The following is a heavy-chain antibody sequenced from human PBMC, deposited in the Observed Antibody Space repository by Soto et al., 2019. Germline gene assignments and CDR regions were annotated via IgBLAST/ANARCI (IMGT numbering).Heavy chain of an antibody. CDR2: INHSGST. D-gene: IGHD4-17*01. CDR1: GGSFSGYY. CDR3: ASSIQGDYGGFDAFDI. J-gene: IGHJ3*02. Sequence: SETLSLTCAVYGGSFSGYYWSWIRQPPGKGLEWIGEINHSGSTNYNPSLKSRVTISVDTSKNQFSLKLSSVTAADTAVYYCASSIQGDYGGFDAFDIWGQGTMVTVSS. V-gene: IGHV4-34*01.